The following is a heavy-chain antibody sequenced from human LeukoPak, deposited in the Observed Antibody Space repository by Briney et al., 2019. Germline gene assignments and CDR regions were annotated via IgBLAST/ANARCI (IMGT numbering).Heavy chain of an antibody. CDR3: ARSPTVLRFGEYGEAFYYYGLDV. J-gene: IGHJ6*02. Sequence: GSLRLSCAASGFTFGDYGMSWVRQAPGRGLEWVSVVSAGGGGKHYAASVKGRFTISRDDSDNVLYLHMNSLRAEDTAVYYCARSPTVLRFGEYGEAFYYYGLDVWGQGTTVTVSS. CDR2: VSAGGGGK. D-gene: IGHD3-10*01. V-gene: IGHV3-23*01. CDR1: GFTFGDYG.